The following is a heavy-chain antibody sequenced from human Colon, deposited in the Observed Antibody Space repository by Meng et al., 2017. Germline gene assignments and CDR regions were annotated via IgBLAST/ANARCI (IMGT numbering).Heavy chain of an antibody. CDR2: VNPNNHSG. V-gene: IGHV1-2*06. D-gene: IGHD6-19*01. CDR1: GSSATVCS. CDR3: ARGYGSGVSFDY. J-gene: IGHJ4*02. Sequence: QAVQDGSGETMPSASATVSCMAPGSSATVCSMHWVSRAREQRGEGLGRVNPNNHSGNYAQKFQVRVPMTRDTAISKAHMALSMLRSDDAAIYYCARGYGSGVSFDYWGQGTLVTVSS.